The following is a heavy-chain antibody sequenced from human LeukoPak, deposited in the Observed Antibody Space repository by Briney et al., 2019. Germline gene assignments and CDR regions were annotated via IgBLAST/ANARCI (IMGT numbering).Heavy chain of an antibody. V-gene: IGHV1-2*02. CDR2: INPNSGVT. CDR1: GYTFTGYY. D-gene: IGHD6-19*01. CDR3: ARDRISVAGPDY. Sequence: ASVKVSCKASGYTFTGYYMHWVRRAPGQGLEWMGWINPNSGVTNYAQKFQGRVTMTRDTSITTAYMDLNRLRSDDTAVYYCARDRISVAGPDYWGQGTLVTVSS. J-gene: IGHJ4*02.